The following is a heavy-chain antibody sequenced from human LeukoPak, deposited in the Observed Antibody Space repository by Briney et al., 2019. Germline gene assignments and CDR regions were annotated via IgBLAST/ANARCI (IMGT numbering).Heavy chain of an antibody. CDR1: GVSINRFY. V-gene: IGHV4-59*01. CDR2: VYYSGST. CDR3: ARADDFFDY. J-gene: IGHJ4*02. Sequence: SETLSLTCSVSGVSINRFYWSWIRQSPGKGLDWIGYVYYSGSTNRNPSLKSRVTLSVDTSKNQFSLRLNSVIAADTAVYYCARADDFFDYWGQGILVTVSP.